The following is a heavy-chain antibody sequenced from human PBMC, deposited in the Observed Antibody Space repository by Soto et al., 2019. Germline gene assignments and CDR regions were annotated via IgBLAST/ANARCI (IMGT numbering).Heavy chain of an antibody. CDR1: GFTFSSYG. D-gene: IGHD3-10*01. J-gene: IGHJ5*02. CDR2: IWYDGSNK. CDR3: ARESTGSYISWFDP. V-gene: IGHV3-33*01. Sequence: QVQLVESGGGVVQPGRSLRLSCAASGFTFSSYGMHWVRQAPGKGLEWVAVIWYDGSNKYYADSVKGRFTISRDNSQNTLYLQMNSLRAEDTAVYYCARESTGSYISWFDPWGQGTLVTVSS.